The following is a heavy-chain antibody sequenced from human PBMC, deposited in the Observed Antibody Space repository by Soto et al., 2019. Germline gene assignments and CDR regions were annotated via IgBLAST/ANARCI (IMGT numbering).Heavy chain of an antibody. CDR3: ARLIGAVVVAAINNWFDP. D-gene: IGHD2-15*01. V-gene: IGHV5-51*01. J-gene: IGHJ5*02. Sequence: GESLKISCKGSGYSFTSYWIGWVRQMPGKGLEWMGIIYPGDSDTRYSPSFQGQVTISADKSISTAYLQWSSLKASDTAMYYCARLIGAVVVAAINNWFDPWGQGTLVTVSS. CDR2: IYPGDSDT. CDR1: GYSFTSYW.